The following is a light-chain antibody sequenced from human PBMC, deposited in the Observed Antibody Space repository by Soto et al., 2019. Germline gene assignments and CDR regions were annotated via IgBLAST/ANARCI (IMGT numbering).Light chain of an antibody. V-gene: IGKV3-15*01. CDR3: QQYNDWPWT. J-gene: IGKJ1*01. CDR1: QSVHSN. Sequence: EIVMTQFPATLSVSPGERATLSCRASQSVHSNLAWYQQKPGQAPRLLIYGASTRATGIPARFSGSGSGTESTLTISSLQSADFALYFCQQYNDWPWTFGQGTTVEIK. CDR2: GAS.